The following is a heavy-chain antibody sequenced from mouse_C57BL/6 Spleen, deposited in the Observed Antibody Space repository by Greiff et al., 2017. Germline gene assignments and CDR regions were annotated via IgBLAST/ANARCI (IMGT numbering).Heavy chain of an antibody. CDR2: IDPSDSYT. D-gene: IGHD2-1*01. CDR1: GYTFTSYW. V-gene: IGHV1-69*01. J-gene: IGHJ2*01. Sequence: QVQLQQPGAELVMPGASVKLSCKASGYTFTSYWMHWVKQRPGQGLEWIGEIDPSDSYTNYNQKFKGKSTLTVDKSSSPAYMQLSSLTSEDSAVYYCARSGGNYVCDYWGQGTTLTVSS. CDR3: ARSGGNYVCDY.